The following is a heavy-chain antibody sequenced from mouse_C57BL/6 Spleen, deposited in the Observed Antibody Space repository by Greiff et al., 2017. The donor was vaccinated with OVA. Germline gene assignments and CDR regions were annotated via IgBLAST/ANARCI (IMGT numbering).Heavy chain of an antibody. J-gene: IGHJ3*01. CDR3: ARYDGYFAY. CDR2: INPNNGGT. CDR1: GYTFTDYY. D-gene: IGHD2-3*01. V-gene: IGHV1-26*01. Sequence: EVQLQQSGPELVQPGASVKISCKASGYTFTDYYMNWVKQSHGKSLEWIGDINPNNGGTSYNQKFKGKATLTVDKSSSTAYMELRSLTSEDSAVYYCARYDGYFAYWGKGTLVTVSA.